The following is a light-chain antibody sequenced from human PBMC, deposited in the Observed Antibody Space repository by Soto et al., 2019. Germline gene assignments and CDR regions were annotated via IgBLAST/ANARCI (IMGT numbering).Light chain of an antibody. Sequence: EIQVSQSPSAVSASEGDRVIITCRASQTITSDLNWYQQRPGKAPKLLIYAASNLQSGVPSRFSGSGSGTEFTLTISSLQPDDFATYYCQQYNSYSRTFGQGTKVDIK. CDR2: AAS. V-gene: IGKV1-5*01. CDR1: QTITSD. J-gene: IGKJ1*01. CDR3: QQYNSYSRT.